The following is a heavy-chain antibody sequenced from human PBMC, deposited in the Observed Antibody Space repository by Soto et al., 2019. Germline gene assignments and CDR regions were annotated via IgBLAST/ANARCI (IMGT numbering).Heavy chain of an antibody. J-gene: IGHJ4*02. V-gene: IGHV1-18*04. CDR3: ARASYDSSGSSFDY. D-gene: IGHD3-22*01. CDR1: GYTFTSYC. Sequence: GASVNVSCKSSGYTFTSYCISWGRQAPGQGLEWMGWISAYNGNTNYAQKLQGRVTMTTDTSTSTAYMELRSLRSDDTAVYYCARASYDSSGSSFDYWGQGTLVTVSS. CDR2: ISAYNGNT.